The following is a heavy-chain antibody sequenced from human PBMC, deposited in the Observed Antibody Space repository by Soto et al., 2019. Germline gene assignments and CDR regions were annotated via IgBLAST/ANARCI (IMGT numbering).Heavy chain of an antibody. V-gene: IGHV1-69*06. D-gene: IGHD4-4*01. Sequence: GASVKVSCKASGGTFSSYAISWVRQAPGQGLEWMGGIIPIFGTANYAQKFQGRVTITADKSTSTAYMELSSLRSEDTAVYYCARSRTVTTTPSYYGMDVWGQGTTVTVSS. CDR3: ARSRTVTTTPSYYGMDV. J-gene: IGHJ6*02. CDR1: GGTFSSYA. CDR2: IIPIFGTA.